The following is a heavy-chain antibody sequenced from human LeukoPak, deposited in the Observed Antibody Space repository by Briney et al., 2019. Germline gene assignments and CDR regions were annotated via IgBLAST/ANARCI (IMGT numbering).Heavy chain of an antibody. CDR2: VFYSGST. V-gene: IGHV4-59*01. D-gene: IGHD6-19*01. CDR1: GVSISGYY. J-gene: IGHJ4*02. Sequence: SEALSVTCTVSGVSISGYYWSWIRQPPGKGLGWVGYVFYSGSTNYNPSFKSRVTMSVDMSKNQFSRKLSSVTAAATAVHYCARNGGGSGWYWDYFAYWGQATLVTVSS. CDR3: ARNGGGSGWYWDYFAY.